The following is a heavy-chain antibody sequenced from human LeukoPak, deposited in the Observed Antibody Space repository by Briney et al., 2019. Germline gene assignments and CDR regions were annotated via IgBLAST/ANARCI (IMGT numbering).Heavy chain of an antibody. CDR2: ISYDGSNK. V-gene: IGHV3-30-3*01. J-gene: IGHJ4*02. Sequence: PGGSLRLSCAASGFTFSSYAMHWVRQAPGKGLEWVAVISYDGSNKYYADSVKGRFTISRDNSKNTLYLQMNSLRAEDTAVYYCASPLGQQQDYWGQGTLVTVSS. CDR3: ASPLGQQQDY. D-gene: IGHD6-13*01. CDR1: GFTFSSYA.